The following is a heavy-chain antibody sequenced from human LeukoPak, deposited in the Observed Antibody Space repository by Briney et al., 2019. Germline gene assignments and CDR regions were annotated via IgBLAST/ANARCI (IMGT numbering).Heavy chain of an antibody. CDR2: ITDTGDAT. CDR1: GFTVSINY. D-gene: IGHD3-9*01. V-gene: IGHV3-66*02. Sequence: GGSLRLSCAASGFTVSINYMAWVRQAPGPGLEWVSSITDTGDATGYTESVKGRFTISRDNSKNTLYLQMNGLRPEDTAVYYCAKEYDTVTGYYAFDIWGQGTMVTVSS. J-gene: IGHJ3*02. CDR3: AKEYDTVTGYYAFDI.